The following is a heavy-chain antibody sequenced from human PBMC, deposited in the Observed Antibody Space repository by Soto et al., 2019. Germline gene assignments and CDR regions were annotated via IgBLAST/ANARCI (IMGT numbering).Heavy chain of an antibody. D-gene: IGHD6-19*01. CDR1: GFTLGSDG. V-gene: IGHV3-30*18. CDR2: ISYDGSKK. CDR3: GKERRGSGWFVCDY. Sequence: PGGSLRLSCAASGFTLGSDGMHWVRQAPGKGLEWVALISYDGSKKYYADSVKGRFTISRDNSRDTLYLQMNSLRADDTAVYYCGKERRGSGWFVCDYWGQGELVTVSS. J-gene: IGHJ4*02.